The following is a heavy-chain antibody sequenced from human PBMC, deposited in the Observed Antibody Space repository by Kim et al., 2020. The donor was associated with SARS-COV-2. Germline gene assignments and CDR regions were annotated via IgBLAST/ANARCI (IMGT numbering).Heavy chain of an antibody. J-gene: IGHJ4*02. CDR2: ISGSGDGT. Sequence: GGSLRLSCAASGFTFSSYAMSWVRQAPGKGLEWVSGISGSGDGTYYTDSVKGRFTISRDNSKNTLYLQMNSLRDEDTAVYFCAKRDSPPNGYQYYFDCWGQGTLVTVSS. CDR1: GFTFSSYA. V-gene: IGHV3-23*01. D-gene: IGHD2-8*01. CDR3: AKRDSPPNGYQYYFDC.